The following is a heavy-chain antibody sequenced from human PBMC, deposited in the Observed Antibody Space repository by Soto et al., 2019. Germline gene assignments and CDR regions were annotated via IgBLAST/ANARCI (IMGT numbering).Heavy chain of an antibody. CDR3: ARHSTSAPKHX. V-gene: IGHV5-51*01. D-gene: IGHD3-10*01. J-gene: IGHJ4*01. Sequence: GEALKISCKGSGYSFTTYWIAWVRQMPGKGLELVVIIYPGDSDTRYSPSLEGHVTISVGKSIITAFLQWNSLNASDNAIYYCARHSTSAPKHXWGQVTLVTVSX. CDR2: IYPGDSDT. CDR1: GYSFTTYW.